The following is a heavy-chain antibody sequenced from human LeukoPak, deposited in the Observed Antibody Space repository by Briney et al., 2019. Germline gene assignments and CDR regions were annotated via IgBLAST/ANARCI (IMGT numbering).Heavy chain of an antibody. J-gene: IGHJ4*02. Sequence: GGSLRLSCAASGFTFSSYAMHWVRQAPGKGLEWVAVISYDGSNKYYADSVKGRLTISRDNSKNTLYLQMNSLRAEDTAVYYCASIMGSDYPDYWGQGTLVTVSS. CDR3: ASIMGSDYPDY. D-gene: IGHD3-10*01. V-gene: IGHV3-30-3*01. CDR2: ISYDGSNK. CDR1: GFTFSSYA.